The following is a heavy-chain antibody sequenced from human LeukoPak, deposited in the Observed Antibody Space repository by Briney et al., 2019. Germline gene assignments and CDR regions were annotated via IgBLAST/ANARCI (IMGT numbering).Heavy chain of an antibody. D-gene: IGHD5-18*01. J-gene: IGHJ6*02. CDR1: GYTFTSYG. CDR3: ARDGWRSPIHPSPHYGMDV. CDR2: ISAYNGNT. Sequence: ASVKVSCKASGYTFTSYGISWVRQAPGQGLEWMGWISAYNGNTNYAQKLQGRVTMTTDTSTSTAYMELRSLRSDDTAVYYCARDGWRSPIHPSPHYGMDVWGQGTTVTVSS. V-gene: IGHV1-18*01.